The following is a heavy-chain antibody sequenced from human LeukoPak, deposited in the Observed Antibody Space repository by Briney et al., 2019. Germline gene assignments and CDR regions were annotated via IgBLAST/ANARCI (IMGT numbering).Heavy chain of an antibody. J-gene: IGHJ5*02. CDR3: ARGAGDSSEARSNWFDP. Sequence: GGSLRLSCAASGFTFSSYSMSWVRQAPGKGLEWVAVIWNDGSNKYHADSVKGRFTISRDNSKNTLWLQMNSLRAEDTAVYYCARGAGDSSEARSNWFDPWGQGTLVTVSS. V-gene: IGHV3-33*08. CDR2: IWNDGSNK. D-gene: IGHD6-25*01. CDR1: GFTFSSYS.